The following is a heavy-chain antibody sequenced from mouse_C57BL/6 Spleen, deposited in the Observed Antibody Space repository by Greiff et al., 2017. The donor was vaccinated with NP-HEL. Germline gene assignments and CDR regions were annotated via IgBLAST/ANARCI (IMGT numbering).Heavy chain of an antibody. CDR1: GYAFSSSW. D-gene: IGHD1-1*01. J-gene: IGHJ2*01. CDR2: IYPGDGDT. Sequence: QVQLQQSGPELVKPGASVKISCKASGYAFSSSWMNWVKQRPGKGLEWIGRIYPGDGDTNYNGKFKGKATLTADKSSSTAYMQLSSLTSEDSAVYFCARSPNYYGSSLDYWGQGTTLTVSS. V-gene: IGHV1-82*01. CDR3: ARSPNYYGSSLDY.